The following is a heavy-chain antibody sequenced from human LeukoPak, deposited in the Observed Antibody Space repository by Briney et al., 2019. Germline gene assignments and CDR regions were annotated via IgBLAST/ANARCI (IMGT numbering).Heavy chain of an antibody. J-gene: IGHJ5*02. Sequence: GGSLRLSCAASGFTFSSYALSWVRQAPGKGLEWVPYISSSGSTIYYADSVKGRFTISRDNAKNSLYLQMNSLRAEDTAVYYCARYTRLRPPIPRRPNWFDPWGQGTLVTVSS. CDR3: ARYTRLRPPIPRRPNWFDP. V-gene: IGHV3-48*04. D-gene: IGHD2-2*01. CDR1: GFTFSSYA. CDR2: ISSSGSTI.